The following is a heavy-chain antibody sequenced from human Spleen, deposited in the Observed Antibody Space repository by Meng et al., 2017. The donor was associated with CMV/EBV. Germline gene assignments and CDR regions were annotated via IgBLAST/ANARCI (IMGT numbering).Heavy chain of an antibody. CDR1: GGSFSGYY. V-gene: IGHV4-34*01. Sequence: QVQLQQWGAGLLKPSETLSLTCAVYGGSFSGYYWSWIRQPPGKGLEWIGEINHSGSTNYNPSLKSRVTISVDTSKNQFSLKLSSVTAADTAVYYCARALRHNWFDPWGQGTLVTVSS. J-gene: IGHJ5*02. CDR3: ARALRHNWFDP. CDR2: INHSGST.